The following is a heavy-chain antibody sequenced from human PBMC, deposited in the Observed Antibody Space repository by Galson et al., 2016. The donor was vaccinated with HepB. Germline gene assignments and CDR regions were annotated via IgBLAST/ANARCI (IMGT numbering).Heavy chain of an antibody. J-gene: IGHJ4*02. CDR1: GYTFTSYY. CDR3: ARVATYNWNDGYFYY. CDR2: INPSGGSP. V-gene: IGHV1-46*01. D-gene: IGHD1-20*01. Sequence: SVKVSCKASGYTFTSYYMHWVRQAPGQGLEWMGIINPSGGSPSYAQKFQGRVTMTRDTSTSTVYMELSSLRSEDTAVYYCARVATYNWNDGYFYYWGQGTLVTVSS.